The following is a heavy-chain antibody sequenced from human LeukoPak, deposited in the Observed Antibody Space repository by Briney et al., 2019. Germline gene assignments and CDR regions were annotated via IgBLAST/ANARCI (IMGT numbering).Heavy chain of an antibody. CDR1: GFTFSSYA. CDR2: IRTKIEGETR. J-gene: IGHJ6*02. Sequence: GGSLRLSCAASGFTFSSYAMSWVRQAPGKGLEWVGRIRTKIEGETRDYPAPVKGRFIISRDDSKTTLYLQMNGLKTEDSGVYYCATERNWELLRPYGLNIWGQGTTVTVSS. D-gene: IGHD1-26*01. V-gene: IGHV3-15*01. CDR3: ATERNWELLRPYGLNI.